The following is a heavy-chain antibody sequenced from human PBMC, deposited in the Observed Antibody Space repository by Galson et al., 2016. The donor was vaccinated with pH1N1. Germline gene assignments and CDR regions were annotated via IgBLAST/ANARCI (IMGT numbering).Heavy chain of an antibody. J-gene: IGHJ3*02. CDR3: AREGVTESGRWENAFAI. CDR1: GDSVSSIDAA. D-gene: IGHD1-26*01. V-gene: IGHV6-1*01. CDR2: TYYRSRWIY. Sequence: CAISGDSVSSIDAAWNWIRQSPSGGLEWLGRTYYRSRWIYDYAGSVSGRITINPDTSENQFSLQLSSVTPEDTAVYYCAREGVTESGRWENAFAIWGQGTMVTVS.